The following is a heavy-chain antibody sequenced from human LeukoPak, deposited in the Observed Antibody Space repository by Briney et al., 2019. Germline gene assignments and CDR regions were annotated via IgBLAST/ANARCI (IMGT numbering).Heavy chain of an antibody. D-gene: IGHD2-2*01. CDR1: GGSISSYY. V-gene: IGHV4-59*01. CDR2: IYYSGST. J-gene: IGHJ6*03. CDR3: ARGPAAYYYYYYMDV. Sequence: PSETLSLTCTVSGGSISSYYWSWIRQPPGKGLEWIGYIYYSGSTNYNPSLRSRVTISVDTSKNQFSLKLSSVTAADTAVYYCARGPAAYYYYYYMDVWGKGTTVTISS.